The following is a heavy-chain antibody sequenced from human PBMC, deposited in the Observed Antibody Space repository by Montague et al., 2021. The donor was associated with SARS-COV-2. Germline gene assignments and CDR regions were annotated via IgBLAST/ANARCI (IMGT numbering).Heavy chain of an antibody. V-gene: IGHV4-61*02. CDR2: IYTSGST. CDR3: ARESLHLTGYYNDYFDY. CDR1: GGSISSGSYY. Sequence: SETLSLTCTVPGGSISSGSYYWNWIRQPAGKGLEWIGRIYTSGSTNYNPSLKSRVTISVDTSKNQFSLTLSSVTAADTAVYYCARESLHLTGYYNDYFDYWGQGTLVTVSS. D-gene: IGHD3-9*01. J-gene: IGHJ4*02.